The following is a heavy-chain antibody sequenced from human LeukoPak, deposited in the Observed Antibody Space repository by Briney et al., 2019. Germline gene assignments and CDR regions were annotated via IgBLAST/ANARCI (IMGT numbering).Heavy chain of an antibody. CDR2: IYHSGST. V-gene: IGHV4-38-2*02. CDR3: ARRFPSHATRYSSGWNRLGAFGI. D-gene: IGHD6-19*01. J-gene: IGHJ3*02. CDR1: GYSISSGYY. Sequence: SETLSLTCTVSGYSISSGYYWGWIRQPPGKGLEWIGSIYHSGSTYYNPSLKSRVTISVDTSNNQFSLKLSSVTAADTAVYYCARRFPSHATRYSSGWNRLGAFGIWGQGTMVTVSS.